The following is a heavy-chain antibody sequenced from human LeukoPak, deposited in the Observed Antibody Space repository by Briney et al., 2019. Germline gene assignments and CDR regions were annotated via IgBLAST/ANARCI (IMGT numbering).Heavy chain of an antibody. CDR1: GYRFATYW. D-gene: IGHD5-24*01. CDR3: ARRGDGYNYEAY. CDR2: IYPDDSDA. Sequence: GESLKISCKGSGYRFATYWIAWVRQMPGKGLEWMGIIYPDDSDAKYSPSFQDQVTISADKSINTAYLQWSSLKASDTAMYYCARRGDGYNYEAYWGQGTLVTVSS. V-gene: IGHV5-51*01. J-gene: IGHJ4*02.